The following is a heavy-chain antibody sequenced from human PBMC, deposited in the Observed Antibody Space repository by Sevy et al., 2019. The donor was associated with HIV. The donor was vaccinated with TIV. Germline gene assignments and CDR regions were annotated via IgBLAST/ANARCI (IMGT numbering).Heavy chain of an antibody. D-gene: IGHD1-26*01. CDR1: GGSFSGYY. Sequence: SETLSLTCAVYGGSFSGYYWSWIRQPPGKGLEWIGEINHSGSTNYNPSLKSRVTISVDTSKNQFSLKLSSVTAADTAVDYCARGPLGATGYNWFDPWGQGTLVTVSS. CDR3: ARGPLGATGYNWFDP. CDR2: INHSGST. J-gene: IGHJ5*02. V-gene: IGHV4-34*01.